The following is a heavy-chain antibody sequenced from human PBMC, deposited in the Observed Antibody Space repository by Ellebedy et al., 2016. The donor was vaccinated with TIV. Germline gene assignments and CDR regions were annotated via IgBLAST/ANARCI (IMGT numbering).Heavy chain of an antibody. CDR3: ARPANDYGDYDYFDY. CDR1: GYSFTSYW. J-gene: IGHJ4*02. Sequence: GESLKISXRGSGYSFTSYWIGWVRQMPGKGLEWMGIIYPGDSDTRYSPSFQGQVTISADKSISTAYLQWSSLKASDTAMYYCARPANDYGDYDYFDYWGQGTLVTVSS. CDR2: IYPGDSDT. V-gene: IGHV5-51*01. D-gene: IGHD4-17*01.